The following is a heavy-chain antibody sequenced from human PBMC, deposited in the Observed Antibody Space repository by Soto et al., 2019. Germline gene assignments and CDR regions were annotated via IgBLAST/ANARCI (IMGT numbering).Heavy chain of an antibody. CDR1: GFSLTTNAVA. Sequence: SGPTLVNPTETLTLTCTFSGFSLTTNAVAVGWVRQPPGKALEWLAIVYGFDNKFYNPSLESRLTITKDTSKSQVVLTLTYMEPVDTATYFCVRRDEPYYFDVWGQGTLVTVSS. V-gene: IGHV2-5*01. D-gene: IGHD2-21*02. CDR3: VRRDEPYYFDV. J-gene: IGHJ4*02. CDR2: VYGFDNK.